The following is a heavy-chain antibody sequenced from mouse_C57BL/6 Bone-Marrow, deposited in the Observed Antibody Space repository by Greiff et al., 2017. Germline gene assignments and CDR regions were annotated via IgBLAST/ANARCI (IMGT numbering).Heavy chain of an antibody. Sequence: QVQLQQPGAELVKPGASVKLSCKASGYTFTSYWMHWVKQRPGRGLEWIGRIDPNSGGTKYNGKFKSKATLTVDKPSSTAYMQLSRLTSADTAVYYCARGSNFNYYAMDYWGQGTSVTVSA. CDR2: IDPNSGGT. CDR1: GYTFTSYW. V-gene: IGHV1-72*01. J-gene: IGHJ4*01. CDR3: ARGSNFNYYAMDY. D-gene: IGHD2-5*01.